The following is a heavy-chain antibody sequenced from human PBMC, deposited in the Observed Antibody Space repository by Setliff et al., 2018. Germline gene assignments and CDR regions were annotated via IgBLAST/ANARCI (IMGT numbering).Heavy chain of an antibody. Sequence: PSETLSLTCTVSGGSMSSGPNYWSWIRQPAGRGLEWVGRVYSSVYSSGITSYNPSLKSRVTMSVDTSKNQFSLKLTSVTAADTAVYYCRLWSHNYQNDYWGQGTLVTVSS. CDR1: GGSMSSGPNY. V-gene: IGHV4-61*02. CDR2: VYSSVYSSGIT. J-gene: IGHJ4*02. D-gene: IGHD3-10*01. CDR3: RLWSHNYQNDY.